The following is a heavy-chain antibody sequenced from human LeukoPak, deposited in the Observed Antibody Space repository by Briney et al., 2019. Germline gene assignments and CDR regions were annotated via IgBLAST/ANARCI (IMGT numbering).Heavy chain of an antibody. D-gene: IGHD3-22*01. V-gene: IGHV1-69*05. J-gene: IGHJ5*02. CDR2: IIPIFGTA. CDR3: ARADYYDSSGYYQGGSFDP. Sequence: SVKVSCKASGGTFSSYAISWVRQAPGQGLEWMGGIIPIFGTANYAQKFQGRVTITTDESTGTAYMELSSLRSEDTAVYYCARADYYDSSGYYQGGSFDPWGQGTLVTVSS. CDR1: GGTFSSYA.